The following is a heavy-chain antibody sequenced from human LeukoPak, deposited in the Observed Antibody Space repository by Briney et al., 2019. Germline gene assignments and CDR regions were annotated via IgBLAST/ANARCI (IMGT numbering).Heavy chain of an antibody. D-gene: IGHD6-13*01. CDR2: VLNCGRHT. CDR3: AKLWSSSRGAFDI. V-gene: IGHV3-23*01. J-gene: IGHJ3*02. Sequence: AQCLTPSCAADGLTFTTFATSWVSQPPRKVLEWDSAVLNCGRHTSYRDSVKGRFPISRDNSKNTMYLQMNSLRAEETAVYYCAKLWSSSRGAFDIWGQGTMVTVSS. CDR1: GLTFTTFA.